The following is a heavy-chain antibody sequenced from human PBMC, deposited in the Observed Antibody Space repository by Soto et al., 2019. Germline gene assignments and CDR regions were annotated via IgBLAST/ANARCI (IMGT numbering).Heavy chain of an antibody. Sequence: SETLSLTCTVSGGSISSNRYYWGRIRQPPEKRIEWIGSIYYSGSTYYNPSLKSRVTISVDTSKNQFSLKLSSVTAADMAVYFFAKDKYNSSGHSAYWGQGTLVTVSS. J-gene: IGHJ4*02. CDR1: GGSISSNRYY. CDR3: AKDKYNSSGHSAY. V-gene: IGHV4-39*02. CDR2: IYYSGST. D-gene: IGHD6-13*01.